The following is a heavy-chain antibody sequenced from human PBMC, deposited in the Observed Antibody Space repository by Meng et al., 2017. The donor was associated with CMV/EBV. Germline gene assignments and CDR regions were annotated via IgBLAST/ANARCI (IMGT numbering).Heavy chain of an antibody. CDR3: ARERGDDSGYNFDS. V-gene: IGHV4-4*07. CDR2: IYSTGGT. CDR1: GGFFSGFF. D-gene: IGHD3-22*01. J-gene: IGHJ4*02. Sequence: QVRLPEAGPGLVKPSETLSLTCSVSGGFFSGFFWTWIRQPAGKGLEWIGRIYSTGGTNYNPSFESRVTISLDGSNNQFSLKLNSVTAADTAIYYCARERGDDSGYNFDSWGQGTLVTVSS.